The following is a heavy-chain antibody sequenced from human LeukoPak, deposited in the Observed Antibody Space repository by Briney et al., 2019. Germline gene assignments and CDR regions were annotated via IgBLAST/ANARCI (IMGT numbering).Heavy chain of an antibody. J-gene: IGHJ3*02. CDR3: ARPYYDFWSGQGNDAFDI. Sequence: SETLSLXCTVSGGSISSSSYYWGWIRQPPEKGLEWIGSIYYSGSTYYNPSLKSRVTISVDTSKNQFSLKLSSVTAADTAVYYCARPYYDFWSGQGNDAFDIWGQGTMVTVSS. V-gene: IGHV4-39*01. CDR2: IYYSGST. CDR1: GGSISSSSYY. D-gene: IGHD3-3*01.